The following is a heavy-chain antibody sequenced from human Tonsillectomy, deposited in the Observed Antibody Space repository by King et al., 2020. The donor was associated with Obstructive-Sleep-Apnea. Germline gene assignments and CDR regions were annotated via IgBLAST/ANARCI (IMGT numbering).Heavy chain of an antibody. Sequence: VQLVESGAEVKKPGESLKISCKGSGYSFTSYWIGWVRQMPGKGLEWVGIIYPGDSDTRYSPSFHGQVTISADKSISTAYLQWSSLKASDTAMYYGARLVGGIAVAGTPYYFDYWGQGTLVTVSS. J-gene: IGHJ4*02. D-gene: IGHD6-19*01. V-gene: IGHV5-51*01. CDR3: ARLVGGIAVAGTPYYFDY. CDR2: IYPGDSDT. CDR1: GYSFTSYW.